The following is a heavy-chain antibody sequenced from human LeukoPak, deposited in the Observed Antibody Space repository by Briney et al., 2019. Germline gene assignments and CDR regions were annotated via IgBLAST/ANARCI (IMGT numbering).Heavy chain of an antibody. CDR3: ARDPRTVTSAFDI. J-gene: IGHJ3*02. CDR2: ISYDGSNK. V-gene: IGHV3-30-3*01. Sequence: GGSLRLSCAASGFTFSSYAMHWVRRAPGKGLEWVAVISYDGSNKYYADSVKGRFTISRDNSKNTLYLQMNSLRAEDTAVYYCARDPRTVTSAFDIWGQGTMVTVSS. CDR1: GFTFSSYA. D-gene: IGHD4-17*01.